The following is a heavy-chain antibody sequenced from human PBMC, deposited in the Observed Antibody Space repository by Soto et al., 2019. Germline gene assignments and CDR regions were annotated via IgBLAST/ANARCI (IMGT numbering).Heavy chain of an antibody. V-gene: IGHV4-39*01. D-gene: IGHD4-17*01. Sequence: SETLSLTCTVSGGSISSSSYYWGWIRQPPGKGLEWIGSIYYSGSTYYNPSLKSRVTISVDTSKNQFSLKLSSVTAADTAVYYCARHAATVTTGWFDPWGQGTLVTVSS. J-gene: IGHJ5*02. CDR1: GGSISSSSYY. CDR2: IYYSGST. CDR3: ARHAATVTTGWFDP.